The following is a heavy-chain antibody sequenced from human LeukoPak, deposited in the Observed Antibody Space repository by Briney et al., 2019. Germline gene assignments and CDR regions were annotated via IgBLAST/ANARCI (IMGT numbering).Heavy chain of an antibody. CDR1: GGTFSSYA. D-gene: IGHD6-19*01. CDR2: IIPIFGTA. V-gene: IGHV1-69*13. Sequence: SVKVSCKASGGTFSSYAISWVRQAPGQGLEWMGGIIPIFGTANYAQKFQGRVTITADESTSTAYMELSSLRSEDTAVYYCATQESYSSGWLNWGQGTLVTVSS. CDR3: ATQESYSSGWLN. J-gene: IGHJ4*02.